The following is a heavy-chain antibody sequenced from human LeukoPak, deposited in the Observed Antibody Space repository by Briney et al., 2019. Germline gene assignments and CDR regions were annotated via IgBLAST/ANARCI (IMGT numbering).Heavy chain of an antibody. CDR2: ISAYNGNT. V-gene: IGHV1-18*01. J-gene: IGHJ4*02. D-gene: IGHD3-22*01. Sequence: ASVKVSCEASGYTFTSYGISWVRQAPGQGLEWMGWISAYNGNTNYAQKLQGRVTMTTDTSTSTAYMELRSLRSDGTAVYYCARDLQFRDPNYDSSGFFDYWGQGTLITVSS. CDR1: GYTFTSYG. CDR3: ARDLQFRDPNYDSSGFFDY.